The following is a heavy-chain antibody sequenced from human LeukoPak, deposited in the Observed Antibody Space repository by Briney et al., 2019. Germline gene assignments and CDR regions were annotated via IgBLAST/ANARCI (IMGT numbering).Heavy chain of an antibody. D-gene: IGHD3-22*01. CDR2: IYYSGGT. CDR1: GGSISSYY. J-gene: IGHJ6*02. Sequence: SETLSLTCTVSGGSISSYYWSWIRQPPGKGLEWMGYIYYSGGTNYNPSLKSRVTISVDTSKNQFSLKLSSVTAADTAVYYCARVVEDSSGYYIPYGMDVWGQGTTVTVSS. V-gene: IGHV4-59*01. CDR3: ARVVEDSSGYYIPYGMDV.